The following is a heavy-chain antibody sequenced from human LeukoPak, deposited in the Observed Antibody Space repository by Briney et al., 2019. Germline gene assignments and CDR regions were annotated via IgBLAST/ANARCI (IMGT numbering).Heavy chain of an antibody. J-gene: IGHJ6*04. D-gene: IGHD3-10*01. CDR2: INHSGST. V-gene: IGHV4-34*01. CDR1: GGSFSGYY. Sequence: PSETLSLTCAVYGGSFSGYYWSWIRQPPGKGLEWIGEINHSGSTNYNPSLKSRVTISVDTSKNQFSLKLSSGTAADTAVYYCARGPYYYGSGALMDVWGKGTTVTVSS. CDR3: ARGPYYYGSGALMDV.